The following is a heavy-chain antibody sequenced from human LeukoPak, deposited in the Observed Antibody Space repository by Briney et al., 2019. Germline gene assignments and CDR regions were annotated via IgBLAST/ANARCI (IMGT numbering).Heavy chain of an antibody. CDR3: ARDSGSAPFDY. D-gene: IGHD1-26*01. CDR2: ISSNGGST. CDR1: GFTFSSYA. J-gene: IGHJ4*02. V-gene: IGHV3-64*01. Sequence: GGSLRLSCAASGFTFSSYAMHWVRQAPGKGLEYVSAISSNGGSTYYANSVKGRFTISRDNYKNTLYLQMNSLRAEDTAVYYCARDSGSAPFDYWGQGTLVTVSS.